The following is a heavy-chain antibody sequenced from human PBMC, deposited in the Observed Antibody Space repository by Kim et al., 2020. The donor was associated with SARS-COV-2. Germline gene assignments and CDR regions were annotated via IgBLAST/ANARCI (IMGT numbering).Heavy chain of an antibody. CDR2: IYSGGST. D-gene: IGHD3-22*01. CDR1: GFTVSSNY. V-gene: IGHV3-66*01. J-gene: IGHJ3*02. Sequence: GGSLRLSCAASGFTVSSNYMSWVRQAPGKGLEWVSVIYSGGSTYYADSVKGRFTISRDNSKNTLYLQMNSLRAEDTAVYYCARALDYYDSSGFFFDIWGQGTMVTVSS. CDR3: ARALDYYDSSGFFFDI.